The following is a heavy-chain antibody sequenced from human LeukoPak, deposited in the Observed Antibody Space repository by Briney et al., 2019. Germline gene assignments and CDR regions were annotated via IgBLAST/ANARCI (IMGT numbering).Heavy chain of an antibody. D-gene: IGHD3-22*01. CDR2: THYSGTG. CDR1: GGPIIASY. CDR3: ARVRFYDTTGYSTPYYLDY. J-gene: IGHJ4*02. Sequence: PWETLSLTCAVSGGPIIASYWSWIRQPPGKGLEGIGYTHYSGTGNYNPSLKSRVTISIDTSKNRFSLRLTSVTAADTAVYYCARVRFYDTTGYSTPYYLDYWGQGALVTVSS. V-gene: IGHV4-59*01.